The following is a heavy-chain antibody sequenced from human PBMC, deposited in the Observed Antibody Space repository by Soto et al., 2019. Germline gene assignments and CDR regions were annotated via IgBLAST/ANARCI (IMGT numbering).Heavy chain of an antibody. V-gene: IGHV1-2*02. D-gene: IGHD5-12*01. Sequence: QLVQSGAEVKKPGASVKVSCKTSGHTFIAYYIHWVRQAPGQGLEWMGWIDPKSGGTTYEQKFLGRVTMTRDTSINTAYMELNTLTSDDTALYYCARMSVDVPEWGQGTLITVSS. CDR1: GHTFIAYY. CDR2: IDPKSGGT. CDR3: ARMSVDVPE. J-gene: IGHJ4*02.